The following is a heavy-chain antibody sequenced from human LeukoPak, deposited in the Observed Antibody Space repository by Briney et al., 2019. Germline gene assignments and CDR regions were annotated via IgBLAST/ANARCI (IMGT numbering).Heavy chain of an antibody. V-gene: IGHV3-30-3*01. CDR2: ISYDGSNK. CDR3: ARDRDYGDYFDY. Sequence: GGSLILSCAASGFTFSSYAMHWVRQAPGKGLEWVAVISYDGSNKYYADSVKGRFTISRDNSKNTLYLQMNSLRAEDTAVYYCARDRDYGDYFDYWGQGTLVTVSS. D-gene: IGHD4-17*01. CDR1: GFTFSSYA. J-gene: IGHJ4*02.